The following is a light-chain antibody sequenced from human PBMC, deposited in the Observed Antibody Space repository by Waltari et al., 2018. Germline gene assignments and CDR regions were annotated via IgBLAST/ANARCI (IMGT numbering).Light chain of an antibody. V-gene: IGKV3-15*01. CDR3: QQYSTWPLT. J-gene: IGKJ4*01. CDR2: GAS. CDR1: QSVSSN. Sequence: EIMMTQSPATLSVSPGERATLSCRASQSVSSNLAWYQQNPGQAPRLLIYGASTRATDIPARFSGSGSGTEFTLTISSLQSEDFAVYYCQQYSTWPLTFGGGTKVEIK.